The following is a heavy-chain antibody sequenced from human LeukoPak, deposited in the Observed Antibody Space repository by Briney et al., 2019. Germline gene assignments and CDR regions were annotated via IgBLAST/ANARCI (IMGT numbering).Heavy chain of an antibody. Sequence: SETLSLTCTVSGGSISSSSYYWSWIRQPPGKGLEWIGSIYYSGSTYYNPSLKSRVAISVDTSKNQFSLKLSSVTAADTAVYYCAVNWNYVDDWFDPWGQGTLVTVSS. CDR3: AVNWNYVDDWFDP. CDR2: IYYSGST. V-gene: IGHV4-39*01. D-gene: IGHD1-7*01. J-gene: IGHJ5*02. CDR1: GGSISSSSYY.